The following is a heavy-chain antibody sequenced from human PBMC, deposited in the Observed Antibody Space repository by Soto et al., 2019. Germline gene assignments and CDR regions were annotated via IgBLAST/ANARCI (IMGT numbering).Heavy chain of an antibody. J-gene: IGHJ4*02. CDR1: GGSISSYY. V-gene: IGHV4-59*01. CDR2: IYYSGST. CDR3: AREGSGSYVDYFDY. D-gene: IGHD3-10*01. Sequence: SETLSLTCTVSGGSISSYYWSWIRQPPGKGLEWIGYIYYSGSTNYNPSLKSRVTISVDTSKNQFSLKLSSVTAADTAVYYCAREGSGSYVDYFDYWGQGTLVTVSS.